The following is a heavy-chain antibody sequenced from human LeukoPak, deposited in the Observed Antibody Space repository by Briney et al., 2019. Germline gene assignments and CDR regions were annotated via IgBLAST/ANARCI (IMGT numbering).Heavy chain of an antibody. Sequence: SETLSLTCTVSGGSISSSSYYWGWIRQPPGKGLEWIGSIYYSGSTYYNPSLKSRVTMSVDTSKNQFSLKLSSVTAADTAVYYCARSYREMYYFDYWGQGTLVTVSS. V-gene: IGHV4-39*07. CDR3: ARSYREMYYFDY. CDR1: GGSISSSSYY. D-gene: IGHD1-26*01. J-gene: IGHJ4*02. CDR2: IYYSGST.